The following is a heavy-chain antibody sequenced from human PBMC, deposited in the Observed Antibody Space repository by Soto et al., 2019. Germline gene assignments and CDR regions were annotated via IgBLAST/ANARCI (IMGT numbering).Heavy chain of an antibody. J-gene: IGHJ6*02. V-gene: IGHV1-69*01. CDR1: GGTFSSYA. CDR3: ATEIAAAGEDYYYYGMDV. D-gene: IGHD6-13*01. CDR2: IIPIFGTA. Sequence: QVQLVQSGAEVKKPGSSVKVSCKASGGTFSSYAISWVRQAPGQGLEWMGGIIPIFGTANYAQKLQGRVTMTADESTSTAYRELSSLRSEDTAVYYCATEIAAAGEDYYYYGMDVWGQGTTVTVAS.